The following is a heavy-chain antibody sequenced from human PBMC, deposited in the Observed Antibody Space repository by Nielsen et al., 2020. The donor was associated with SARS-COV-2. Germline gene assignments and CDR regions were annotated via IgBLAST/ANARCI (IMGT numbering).Heavy chain of an antibody. Sequence: GESLKISCAASGFTFSRFGMHWVRQTPGRGLEWVAYISYDGSDQYYEDSLKGRFTISRDNSKNILYLQMNNLRAEDTAVYYCARDSWDSLRYFVHWGQGAQVTVSS. CDR3: ARDSWDSLRYFVH. J-gene: IGHJ4*02. V-gene: IGHV3-30*03. CDR2: ISYDGSDQ. D-gene: IGHD3-22*01. CDR1: GFTFSRFG.